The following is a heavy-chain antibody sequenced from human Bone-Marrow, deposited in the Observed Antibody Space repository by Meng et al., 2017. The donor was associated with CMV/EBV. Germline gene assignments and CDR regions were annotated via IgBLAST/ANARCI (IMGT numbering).Heavy chain of an antibody. Sequence: SVKVSCKASGGTFSSYAVSWVRQAPGQGLEWMGGIIPILGVSNYAPKFQGRVTITADKSTSTAYMELSSLRSEDTAVYYCARTYSSGWYSALGYWGQGTLVTVSS. CDR2: IIPILGVS. D-gene: IGHD6-19*01. V-gene: IGHV1-69*10. CDR3: ARTYSSGWYSALGY. J-gene: IGHJ4*02. CDR1: GGTFSSYA.